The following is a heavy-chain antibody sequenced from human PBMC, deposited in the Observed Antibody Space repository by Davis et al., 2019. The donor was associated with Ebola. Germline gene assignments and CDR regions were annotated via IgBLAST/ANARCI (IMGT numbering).Heavy chain of an antibody. CDR1: GYTFTSYG. CDR3: ARVDFTMIVVVHRDDAFDI. D-gene: IGHD3-22*01. Sequence: ASVKVSCKASGYTFTSYGISWVRQAPGQGLEWMGWISAYNGNTNYAQKLQGRVTMTTDTSTSTAYMELRSLRSDDTAVYYCARVDFTMIVVVHRDDAFDIWGQGTMVTVSS. CDR2: ISAYNGNT. J-gene: IGHJ3*02. V-gene: IGHV1-18*01.